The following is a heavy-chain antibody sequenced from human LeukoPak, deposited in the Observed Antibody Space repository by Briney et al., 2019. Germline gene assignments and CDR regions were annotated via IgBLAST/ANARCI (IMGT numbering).Heavy chain of an antibody. Sequence: ASVKVSCKASGYTFTSYDINWVRQATGQGLEWMGWMNPNSGITGYAQKFQGRVTMTRNTSISTAYMELSSLRSEDTAVYYCARCAALIAAAGTYYYYGMDVWGQGTTVTVSS. CDR2: MNPNSGIT. D-gene: IGHD6-13*01. V-gene: IGHV1-8*01. J-gene: IGHJ6*02. CDR1: GYTFTSYD. CDR3: ARCAALIAAAGTYYYYGMDV.